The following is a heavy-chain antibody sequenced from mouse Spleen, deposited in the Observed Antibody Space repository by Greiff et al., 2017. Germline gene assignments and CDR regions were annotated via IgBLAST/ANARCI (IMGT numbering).Heavy chain of an antibody. CDR3: ARPEPYYYGSSYWYFDV. CDR1: GYTFTDYN. V-gene: IGHV1-18*01. D-gene: IGHD1-1*01. CDR2: INPNNGGT. Sequence: EVQLQQSGPELVKPGASVKIPCKASGYTFTDYNMDWVKQSHGKSLEWIGDINPNNGGTIYNQKFKGKATLTVDKSSSTAYMELRSLTSEDTAVYYCARPEPYYYGSSYWYFDVWGTGTTVTVSS. J-gene: IGHJ1*03.